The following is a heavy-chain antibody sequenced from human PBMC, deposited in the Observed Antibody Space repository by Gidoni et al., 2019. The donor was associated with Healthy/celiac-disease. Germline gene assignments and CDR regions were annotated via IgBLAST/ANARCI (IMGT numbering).Heavy chain of an antibody. CDR3: AREIEIAAAGYITYYYGMDV. J-gene: IGHJ6*02. Sequence: QVQLVASGGGVVQPGRSLRLSCAASGFTFSSYGMHWVRQAPGKGLEWVAVIWYDGSNKYYADSVKGRFTISRDNSKNTLYLQMNSLRAEDTAVYYCAREIEIAAAGYITYYYGMDVWGQGTTVTVSS. V-gene: IGHV3-33*01. CDR1: GFTFSSYG. CDR2: IWYDGSNK. D-gene: IGHD6-13*01.